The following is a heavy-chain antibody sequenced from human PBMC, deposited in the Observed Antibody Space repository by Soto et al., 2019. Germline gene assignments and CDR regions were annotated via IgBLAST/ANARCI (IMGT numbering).Heavy chain of an antibody. CDR1: GFAFRSYN. CDR2: ISSGSSNI. V-gene: IGHV3-21*01. J-gene: IGHJ4*02. D-gene: IGHD2-15*01. CDR3: ASTTVVAATFDF. Sequence: EVQLVESGGGLVKPGGSLTLSCGASGFAFRSYNMNWVRQAPGKGLEWVASISSGSSNIYYADSVKGPFTISRDNAKNSLYLQMASLRAEDSAVYYWASTTVVAATFDFWGQGTLVTVSS.